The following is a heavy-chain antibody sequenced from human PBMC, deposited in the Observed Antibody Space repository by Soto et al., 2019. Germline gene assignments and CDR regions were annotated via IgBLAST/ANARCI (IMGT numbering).Heavy chain of an antibody. CDR1: GFTFSSYA. CDR2: ISGSGGST. Sequence: GGSLRLSCAASGFTFSSYAMSWVRQAPGKGLKWVSAISGSGGSTYYADSVKGRFTISRDNSKNTPYLQMNSLRAEDTAVYYCAKITELGRYREAFDIWGQGTMVTVSS. D-gene: IGHD7-27*01. CDR3: AKITELGRYREAFDI. J-gene: IGHJ3*02. V-gene: IGHV3-23*01.